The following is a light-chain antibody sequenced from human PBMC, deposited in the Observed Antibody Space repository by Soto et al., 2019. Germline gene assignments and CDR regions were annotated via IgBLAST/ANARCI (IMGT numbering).Light chain of an antibody. Sequence: QSALTQPASVSGSPGQSITISCTGTSSDVGGYNYVSWYQQHPGKAPQLMISDVSNRPSGVSTRFSGSKSGNTASLTISGLQAEDEADYYCSSYTSSSPHVFGSGTKLTVL. CDR1: SSDVGGYNY. V-gene: IGLV2-14*03. CDR2: DVS. CDR3: SSYTSSSPHV. J-gene: IGLJ1*01.